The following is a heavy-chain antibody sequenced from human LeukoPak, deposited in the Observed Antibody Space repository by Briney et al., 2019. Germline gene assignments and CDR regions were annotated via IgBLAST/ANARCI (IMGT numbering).Heavy chain of an antibody. V-gene: IGHV4-59*01. CDR2: IYYSGST. CDR3: AKTLRDLFSSYHYYYMDV. Sequence: SGTLSLTCTVSGGSISTYYWSWIRQPPGKGPEWIGYIYYSGSTNYNPSLKSRVTISVDTSKNQFSLKLSSVTAADTAVYYCAKTLRDLFSSYHYYYMDVWGKGTTVTVSS. J-gene: IGHJ6*03. D-gene: IGHD3-16*02. CDR1: GGSISTYY.